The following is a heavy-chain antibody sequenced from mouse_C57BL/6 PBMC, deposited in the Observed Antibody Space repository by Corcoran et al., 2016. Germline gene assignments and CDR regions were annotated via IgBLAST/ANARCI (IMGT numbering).Heavy chain of an antibody. CDR1: GYTFTDYY. V-gene: IGHV1-26*01. J-gene: IGHJ4*01. D-gene: IGHD1-1*01. Sequence: EVQLQQSGPELVKPGASVKISCKASGYTFTDYYMNWVKQSHGKSLEWIGDINPNNGGTSYNQKFKGKATLTVDKSSSTAYMELRSLTSEDSAVYYCARSGRITTDYYAMDYWGQGTSVTVSS. CDR2: INPNNGGT. CDR3: ARSGRITTDYYAMDY.